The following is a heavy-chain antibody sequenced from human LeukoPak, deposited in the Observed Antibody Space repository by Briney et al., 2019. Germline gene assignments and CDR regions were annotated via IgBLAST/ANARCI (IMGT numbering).Heavy chain of an antibody. J-gene: IGHJ5*02. V-gene: IGHV5-10-1*01. CDR3: ARHEGYYYDSNGYYVP. CDR2: IDPSDSYT. Sequence: PGESLKISCKGSGYSFTSYWISWVRQMPGKGLEWMGRIDPSDSYTNYSPSFQGHVTISADKSISTAYLQWSSLKASDTAMYYCARHEGYYYDSNGYYVPWGQGTLVTVSS. D-gene: IGHD3-22*01. CDR1: GYSFTSYW.